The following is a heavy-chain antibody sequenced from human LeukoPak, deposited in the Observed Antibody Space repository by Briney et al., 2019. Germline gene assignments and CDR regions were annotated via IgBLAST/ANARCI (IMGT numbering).Heavy chain of an antibody. CDR3: ARDHGGYYWYFDL. D-gene: IGHD4-23*01. V-gene: IGHV3-21*01. CDR1: GFTFSSYS. CDR2: ISSSSSYI. J-gene: IGHJ2*01. Sequence: GGSLRLSCAASGFTFSSYSMNWVRQAPGKGLELVSSISSSSSYIYYADSVKGRFTISRDNAKNSLYLQMNSLRAEDTAVYYCARDHGGYYWYFDLWGRGTLVTVSS.